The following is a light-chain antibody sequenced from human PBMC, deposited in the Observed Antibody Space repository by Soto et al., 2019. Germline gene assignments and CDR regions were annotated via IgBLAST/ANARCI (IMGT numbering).Light chain of an antibody. CDR1: SSDIGDYNS. V-gene: IGLV2-14*01. Sequence: QSALTQPASVSGSPGQSITISCTGTSSDIGDYNSVSWYQQHPGKAPKLMIYEVSDRPSGVSHRFSGSKSGSTASLTISGLQAEDEADYYCSSYTTSSTRVFGGGTKVTVL. CDR2: EVS. CDR3: SSYTTSSTRV. J-gene: IGLJ3*02.